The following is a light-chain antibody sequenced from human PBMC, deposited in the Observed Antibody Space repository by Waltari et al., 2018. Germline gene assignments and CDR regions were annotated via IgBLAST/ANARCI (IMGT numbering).Light chain of an antibody. J-gene: IGLJ1*01. Sequence: QLVLTQSPSASASLGASVNLTCTLSSGHSSYAIAWHQQQPQKGPRFLMKVNSDGRHSKGDGIPDRFSGSRSGTERYLTISRLQSEDEADYYCQTWGTGIHVFGAGTKVTVL. CDR2: VNSDGRH. V-gene: IGLV4-69*01. CDR1: SGHSSYA. CDR3: QTWGTGIHV.